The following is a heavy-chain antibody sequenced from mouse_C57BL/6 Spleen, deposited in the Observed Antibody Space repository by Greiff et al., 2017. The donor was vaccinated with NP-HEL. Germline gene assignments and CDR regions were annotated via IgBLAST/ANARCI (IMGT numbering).Heavy chain of an antibody. Sequence: EVMLVESGGGLVKPGGSLKLSCAASGFTFSSYAMSWVRQTPEKRLEWVATISDGGSYTYYPDNVKGRFTISRDNAKNNLYLQMSHLKSEDTAMYYCARDRDYGSSGMAMDYWGQGTSVTVSS. CDR3: ARDRDYGSSGMAMDY. CDR2: ISDGGSYT. J-gene: IGHJ4*01. D-gene: IGHD1-1*01. CDR1: GFTFSSYA. V-gene: IGHV5-4*01.